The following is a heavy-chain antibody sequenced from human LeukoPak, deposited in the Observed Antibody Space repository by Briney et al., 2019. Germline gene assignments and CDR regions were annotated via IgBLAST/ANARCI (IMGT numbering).Heavy chain of an antibody. CDR1: GFTFSSYG. D-gene: IGHD5-18*01. J-gene: IGHJ4*02. CDR3: AKDRGYSYGYSDY. Sequence: GGSLRLFCAASGFTFSSYGMSWVRQAPGKGLEWVSAISGSGGSTYYADSVKGRFTISRDNSKNTLYLQMNSLRAEDTAVYYCAKDRGYSYGYSDYWGQGTLVTVSS. CDR2: ISGSGGST. V-gene: IGHV3-23*01.